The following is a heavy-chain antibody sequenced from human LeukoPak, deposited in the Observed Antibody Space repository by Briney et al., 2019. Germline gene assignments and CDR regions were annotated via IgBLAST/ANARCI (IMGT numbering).Heavy chain of an antibody. V-gene: IGHV3-21*01. D-gene: IGHD2-21*02. CDR2: INSGSNYI. CDR3: ARDRGGRVVVTETYFDS. CDR1: GFTFSSYS. Sequence: GGSLRLSCAASGFTFSSYSINWVRQPPGKELEWVASINSGSNYIFYADSVKGRFTISRDNGKNSLSLQMNSLRAEDTAVYYCARDRGGRVVVTETYFDSWGQGTLVTVSS. J-gene: IGHJ4*02.